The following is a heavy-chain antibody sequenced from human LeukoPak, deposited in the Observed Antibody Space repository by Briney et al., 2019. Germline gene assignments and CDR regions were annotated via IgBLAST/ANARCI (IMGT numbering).Heavy chain of an antibody. CDR2: IWYDGSNK. CDR1: GFTFSSYG. V-gene: IGHV3-33*06. CDR3: AKVAGDDSSGYSYYFDY. Sequence: SGGSLRLSCAASGFTFSSYGMHWVRQAPGKGLEWAAVIWYDGSNKYYADSVKGRFTISRDNSKNTLYLQMNSLRAEDTAVYYCAKVAGDDSSGYSYYFDYWGQGTLVTVSS. D-gene: IGHD3-22*01. J-gene: IGHJ4*02.